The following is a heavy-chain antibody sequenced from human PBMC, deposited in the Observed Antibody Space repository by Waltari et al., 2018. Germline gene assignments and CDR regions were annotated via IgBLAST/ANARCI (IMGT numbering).Heavy chain of an antibody. CDR2: IQTSGST. D-gene: IGHD2-15*01. J-gene: IGHJ4*02. CDR3: VRGGGSRAY. V-gene: IGHV4-4*07. CDR1: GDSISGFY. Sequence: QVQVQESGPGLVKPSGTLSPSCTASGDSISGFYWSWIRQSAEKGLEYIGHIQTSGSTTYNPPLKSRLTLSLDTSKNQFYLDLTSLTDADTAVYYCVRGGGSRAYWGQGTLVTVSS.